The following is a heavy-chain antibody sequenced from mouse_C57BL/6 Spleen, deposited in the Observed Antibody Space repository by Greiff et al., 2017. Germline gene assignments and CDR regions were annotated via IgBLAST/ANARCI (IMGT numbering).Heavy chain of an antibody. V-gene: IGHV1-82*01. D-gene: IGHD2-1*01. Sequence: QVQLQQSGPELVKPGASVKISCKASGYAFSSSWMNWVKQRPGKGLEWIGRIYPGDGDTNYNGKFKGKATLTADKSSSTAYMQLSSLTSADSAVXVCARYGNYENCSMDYWGQGTSVTVSS. CDR1: GYAFSSSW. J-gene: IGHJ4*01. CDR3: ARYGNYENCSMDY. CDR2: IYPGDGDT.